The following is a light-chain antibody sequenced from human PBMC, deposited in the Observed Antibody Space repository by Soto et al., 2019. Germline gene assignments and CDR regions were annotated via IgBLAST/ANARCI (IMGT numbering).Light chain of an antibody. Sequence: EIVLTQSPATLSLSPVSRATLSCRASQSVSSSYLAWYQQKPGQAPRLLIYGASSRATGIPDRFSGSGSGTDFTLTISRLEPEDFAVYYCQQYGSSPWTFGQGTKVDIK. J-gene: IGKJ1*01. CDR3: QQYGSSPWT. CDR2: GAS. CDR1: QSVSSSY. V-gene: IGKV3-20*01.